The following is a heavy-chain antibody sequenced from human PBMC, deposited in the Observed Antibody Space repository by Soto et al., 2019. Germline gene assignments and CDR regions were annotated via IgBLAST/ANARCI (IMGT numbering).Heavy chain of an antibody. CDR3: ARPGYCSGGSCYSPDYYYGMDV. CDR1: GYTFTSYG. CDR2: ISAYNGNT. V-gene: IGHV1-18*01. D-gene: IGHD2-15*01. Sequence: QVQLVQSGAEVKKPGASVKVSCKASGYTFTSYGISWVRQAPGQGLEWMGWISAYNGNTNYAQKLQGRVTMTTDTSTSTAYMELRSLRSDDTAVYYCARPGYCSGGSCYSPDYYYGMDVWVQGTTVTVSS. J-gene: IGHJ6*02.